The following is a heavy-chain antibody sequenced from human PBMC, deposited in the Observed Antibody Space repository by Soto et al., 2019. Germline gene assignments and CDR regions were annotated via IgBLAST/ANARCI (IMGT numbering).Heavy chain of an antibody. CDR3: AISYDSGFDP. D-gene: IGHD5-12*01. J-gene: IGHJ5*02. Sequence: ASVKVSCKASGYTFTSYGISWVRQAPGQGLEWMGWISVYNGNTDYAQKFQGRVTMTTDTSTGTAYMELRSLRSDDTAVYYCAISYDSGFDPWGQVTLVTVCS. CDR1: GYTFTSYG. V-gene: IGHV1-18*04. CDR2: ISVYNGNT.